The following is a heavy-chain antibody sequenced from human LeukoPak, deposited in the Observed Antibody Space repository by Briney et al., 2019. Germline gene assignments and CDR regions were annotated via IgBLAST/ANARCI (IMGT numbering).Heavy chain of an antibody. D-gene: IGHD5-18*01. CDR1: GGTFSSYA. J-gene: IGHJ4*02. CDR2: IIPILGIA. CDR3: ARETDSYGTEFDY. V-gene: IGHV1-69*04. Sequence: SVKVSCKASGGTFSSYAISWVRQAPGQELEWMGRIIPILGIANYAQKFQGRVTITADKSTSTAYMELSSLRSEDTAVYYCARETDSYGTEFDYWGQGTLVTVSS.